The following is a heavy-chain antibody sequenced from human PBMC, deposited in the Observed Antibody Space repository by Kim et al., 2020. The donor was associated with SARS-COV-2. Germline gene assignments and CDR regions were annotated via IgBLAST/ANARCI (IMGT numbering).Heavy chain of an antibody. CDR2: SI. Sequence: SIGYAGSVKGRFTISRDNAKKSLYLQMNGLRVEDTALYYGVRGYAGGPFDLWGQGSLVTVSS. D-gene: IGHD3-16*01. V-gene: IGHV3-20*03. J-gene: IGHJ4*02. CDR3: VRGYAGGPFDL.